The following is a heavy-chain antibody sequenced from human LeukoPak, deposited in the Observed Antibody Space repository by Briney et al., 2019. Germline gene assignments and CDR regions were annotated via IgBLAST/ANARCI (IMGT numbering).Heavy chain of an antibody. CDR2: ISSSSSYI. D-gene: IGHD6-13*01. Sequence: GGSLRLSCAASGFTLSSYSMNWVRQAPGKGLEWVSSISSSSSYIYYADSVKGRFTISRDNAKDSLYLQMNSLRAEDTAVYYCAREGSSWPMDFDYWGQGTLVTVSS. J-gene: IGHJ4*02. V-gene: IGHV3-21*01. CDR1: GFTLSSYS. CDR3: AREGSSWPMDFDY.